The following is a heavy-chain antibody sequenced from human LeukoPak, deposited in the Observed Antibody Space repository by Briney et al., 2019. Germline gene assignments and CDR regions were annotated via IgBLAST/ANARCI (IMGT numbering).Heavy chain of an antibody. J-gene: IGHJ4*02. V-gene: IGHV5-51*01. CDR2: IYPGDSNT. Sequence: GESLKISCKGSGYTFTTYWIGWVRQMPGKGLEWMGIIYPGDSNTRYSPSFQGQVTISADKSISTAYLQWSSLKASDTAMYYCARLGRHSSSPFDYWGQGTLVTVSS. CDR3: ARLGRHSSSPFDY. D-gene: IGHD6-6*01. CDR1: GYTFTTYW.